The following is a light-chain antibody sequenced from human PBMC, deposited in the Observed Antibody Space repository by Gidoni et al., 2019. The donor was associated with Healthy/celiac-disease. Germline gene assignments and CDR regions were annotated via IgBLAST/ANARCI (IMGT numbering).Light chain of an antibody. CDR1: QGISSA. J-gene: IGKJ5*01. CDR2: DAS. CDR3: QQFNNYPQIT. V-gene: IGKV1D-13*01. Sequence: AIQLTQSPSSLSASVGDRVTITCRASQGISSALAWYQQKPGKAPKLLIYDASSLESGVPSRFSGSGSGTDFTLTISSLQPEDFATYYCQQFNNYPQITFXXXTRLEIK.